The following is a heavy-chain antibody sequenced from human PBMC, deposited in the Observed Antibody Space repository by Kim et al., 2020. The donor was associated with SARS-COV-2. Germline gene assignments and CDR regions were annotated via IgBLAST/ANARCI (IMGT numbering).Heavy chain of an antibody. Sequence: VKGRFTISRDNAKNSLYLQMNSLRGEDTAVYYCARAPYSSASGAWFDPWGQGSLVTVSP. J-gene: IGHJ5*02. D-gene: IGHD6-6*01. CDR3: ARAPYSSASGAWFDP. V-gene: IGHV3-48*01.